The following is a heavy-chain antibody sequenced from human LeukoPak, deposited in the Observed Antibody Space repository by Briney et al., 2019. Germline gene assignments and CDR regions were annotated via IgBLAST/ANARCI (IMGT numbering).Heavy chain of an antibody. CDR1: GFVFSIYT. CDR2: ISGSGNGAST. Sequence: GGSLRLSCSASGFVFSIYTMYWVRQAPGKGPEYVSTISGSGNGASTYYADSVKGRFTISRDDSKSLLYLQMNGLRGEDTAVYYCVKDFGRVRGTPDSWGQGTLVAVSP. J-gene: IGHJ4*02. CDR3: VKDFGRVRGTPDS. V-gene: IGHV3-64D*06. D-gene: IGHD3-16*01.